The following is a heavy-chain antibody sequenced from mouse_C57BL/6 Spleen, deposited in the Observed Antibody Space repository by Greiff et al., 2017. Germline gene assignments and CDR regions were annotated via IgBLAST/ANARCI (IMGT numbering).Heavy chain of an antibody. CDR2: IWSGGST. D-gene: IGHD2-2*01. J-gene: IGHJ2*01. CDR1: GFSLTSYG. Sequence: VKLVESGPGLVQPSQSLSITCTVSGFSLTSYGVHWVRQSPGKGLEWLGVIWSGGSTDYNAAFISRLSISKDNSKSQVFFKMNSLQADDTAIYYCARNGYDEGVYFDYWGQGTTLTVSS. CDR3: ARNGYDEGVYFDY. V-gene: IGHV2-2*01.